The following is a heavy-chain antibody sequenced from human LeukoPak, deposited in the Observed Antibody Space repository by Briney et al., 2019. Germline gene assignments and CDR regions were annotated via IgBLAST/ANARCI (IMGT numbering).Heavy chain of an antibody. Sequence: ASVKVSCKASGYTFTSYGISWVRQAPGQGLEWMGWISAYNGNTNYAQKLQGRVTMTTDTSTSTAYMELRSLRSEDTAVYYCATHRPDTAMVLVWGQGTLVTVSS. CDR3: ATHRPDTAMVLV. CDR2: ISAYNGNT. V-gene: IGHV1-18*01. J-gene: IGHJ4*02. CDR1: GYTFTSYG. D-gene: IGHD5-18*01.